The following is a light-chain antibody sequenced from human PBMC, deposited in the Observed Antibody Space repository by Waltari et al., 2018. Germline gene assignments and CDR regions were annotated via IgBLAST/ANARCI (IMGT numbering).Light chain of an antibody. CDR2: DVS. J-gene: IGLJ2*01. CDR3: SAQSSNDVVL. V-gene: IGLV2-14*01. Sequence: QSALTQPASVSGSPGQSVTLFCAGTSNHVGGYNSVSWYQEHPRQAPRVIIYDVSDRPSGVSDRFSGCKSGNTDSLTISGLQAEDEADYYCSAQSSNDVVLFGGGTKLTVL. CDR1: SNHVGGYNS.